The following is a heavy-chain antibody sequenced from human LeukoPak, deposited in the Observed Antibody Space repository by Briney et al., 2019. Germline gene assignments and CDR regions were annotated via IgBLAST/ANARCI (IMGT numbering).Heavy chain of an antibody. Sequence: PGGSLRLSCAASGFTFSSYSMNWVRQAPGKGLEWVSYISSSSSTIYYADSVKGRFTISRDNAKNSLYLQMNSLRAEDTAVYYCARVTLAPPLYNWFDPWGQGTLVTVSS. J-gene: IGHJ5*02. CDR3: ARVTLAPPLYNWFDP. CDR2: ISSSSSTI. CDR1: GFTFSSYS. D-gene: IGHD1-14*01. V-gene: IGHV3-48*04.